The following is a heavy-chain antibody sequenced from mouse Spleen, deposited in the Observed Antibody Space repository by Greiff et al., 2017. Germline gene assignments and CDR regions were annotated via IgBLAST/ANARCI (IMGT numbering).Heavy chain of an antibody. J-gene: IGHJ2*01. CDR2: ISSGGGNT. CDR1: GFTFSSYA. CDR3: ASFVPDYFDY. Sequence: EVQGVESGGGLVKLGGSLKLSCAASGFTFSSYAMSWVRQTPEKRLEWVATISSGGGNTYYPDSVKGRFTISRDNAKNTLYLQMSSLKSEDTAMYYCASFVPDYFDYWGQGTTLTVSS. V-gene: IGHV5-9-3*01.